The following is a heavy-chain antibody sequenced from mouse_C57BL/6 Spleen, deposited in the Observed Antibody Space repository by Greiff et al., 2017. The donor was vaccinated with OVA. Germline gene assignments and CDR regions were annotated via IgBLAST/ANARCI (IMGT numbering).Heavy chain of an antibody. CDR2: IYPRSGNT. CDR1: GYTFTSYG. D-gene: IGHD1-1*01. V-gene: IGHV1-81*01. CDR3: ARPYYYGSSSSWYFDV. J-gene: IGHJ1*03. Sequence: QVQLKQSGAELARPGASVKLSCKASGYTFTSYGISWVKQRTGQGLEWIGEIYPRSGNTYYNEKFKGKATLTADKSSSTAYMELRSLTSEDSAVYFCARPYYYGSSSSWYFDVWGTGTTVTVSS.